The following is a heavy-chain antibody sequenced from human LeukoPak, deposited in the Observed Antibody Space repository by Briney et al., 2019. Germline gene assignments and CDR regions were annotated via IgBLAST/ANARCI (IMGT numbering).Heavy chain of an antibody. CDR2: MKYDGSEK. CDR3: TRDET. V-gene: IGHV3-7*04. Sequence: GGSLRLSCAASGFIFSDYYMSWIRQAPGKGLEWVANMKYDGSEKYYVDSVKGRFTISRDNAKNSLYLQMNSLRVEDTAVYYCTRDETWGQGTLVTVSS. CDR1: GFIFSDYY. J-gene: IGHJ5*02.